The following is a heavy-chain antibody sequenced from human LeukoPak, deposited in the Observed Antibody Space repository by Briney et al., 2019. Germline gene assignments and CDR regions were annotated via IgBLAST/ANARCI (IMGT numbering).Heavy chain of an antibody. D-gene: IGHD6-19*01. V-gene: IGHV3-13*01. CDR1: GFTFRSYD. J-gene: IGHJ4*02. CDR2: VGISGDT. Sequence: PGGSLRLSCAASGFTFRSYDMHWVRQVTGKGLEWVSAVGISGDTYYAGSVKGRFTISRENAKNSLYLQMNSLTAGDTAVYYCVRGGILVSGIDEIDYWGQGTLVTVSS. CDR3: VRGGILVSGIDEIDY.